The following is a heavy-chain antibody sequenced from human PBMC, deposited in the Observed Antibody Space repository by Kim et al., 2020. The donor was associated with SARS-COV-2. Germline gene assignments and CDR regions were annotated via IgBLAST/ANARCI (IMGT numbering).Heavy chain of an antibody. J-gene: IGHJ6*02. V-gene: IGHV3-23*01. CDR3: AKVHHDYGDYLDYYYYGMDV. Sequence: GGSLRLSCAASGFTFSSYAMSWVRQAPGKGLEWVSAISGSGGSTYYADSVKGRFTISRDNSKNTLYLQMNSLRAEDTAVYYCAKVHHDYGDYLDYYYYGMDVWGQGTTVTVSS. D-gene: IGHD4-17*01. CDR1: GFTFSSYA. CDR2: ISGSGGST.